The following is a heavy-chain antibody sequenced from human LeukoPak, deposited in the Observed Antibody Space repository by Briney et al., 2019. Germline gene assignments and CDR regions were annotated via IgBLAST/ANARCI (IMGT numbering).Heavy chain of an antibody. V-gene: IGHV3-21*01. J-gene: IGHJ6*03. CDR1: GFTFSSYS. Sequence: PGGSLRLSCAASGFTFSSYSMNWVRQAPGKGLEWVSSISSSSSYIYYADSVKGRFTISRDNAKNSLYLQMNSLRAEDTAVYYCARVEVTMVREINYYYMDVWGKGTTVTISS. CDR2: ISSSSSYI. D-gene: IGHD3-10*01. CDR3: ARVEVTMVREINYYYMDV.